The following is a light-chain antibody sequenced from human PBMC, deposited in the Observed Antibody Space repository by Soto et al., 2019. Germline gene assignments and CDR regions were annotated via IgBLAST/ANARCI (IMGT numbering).Light chain of an antibody. CDR3: SSYAGSNNFDVV. V-gene: IGLV2-8*01. CDR1: SSDVGGYNY. J-gene: IGLJ2*01. Sequence: QSVLTQPPSASGSPGQSVTISCTGTSSDVGGYNYVSWYQQHPRKAPKLMIYEVSKRPSGVPDRFSGSKSGNTASLTVSGLQAEDEADYYCSSYAGSNNFDVVFGGGTKVTVL. CDR2: EVS.